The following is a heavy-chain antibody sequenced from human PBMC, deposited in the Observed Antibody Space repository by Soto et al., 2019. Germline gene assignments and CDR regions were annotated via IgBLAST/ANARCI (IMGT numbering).Heavy chain of an antibody. J-gene: IGHJ3*02. V-gene: IGHV4-31*03. CDR2: IYYSGST. Sequence: PSETLSLTCTVSGGSISSGGYYWSWIRQHPGKGLEWIGFIYYSGSTYYNPSLKSRVTISVDTSKNQFSLKLSSVTAADTAVYYCAREEGYCSGGSCYGDAFDIWGQGTMVTVSS. CDR1: GGSISSGGYY. CDR3: AREEGYCSGGSCYGDAFDI. D-gene: IGHD2-15*01.